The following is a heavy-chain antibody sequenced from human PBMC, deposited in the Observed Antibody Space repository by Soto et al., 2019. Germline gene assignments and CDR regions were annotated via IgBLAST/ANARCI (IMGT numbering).Heavy chain of an antibody. CDR2: ISWNSGSI. J-gene: IGHJ4*02. CDR1: GFTFDDYA. Sequence: GGSLRLSCAASGFTFDDYAMHWVRQAPGKGLEWVSGISWNSGSIGYADSVKGRFTISRDNAKNSLYLQMNSLRAEDTALYYCARQGPHRNYYFDYWGQGTLVTVSS. CDR3: ARQGPHRNYYFDY. V-gene: IGHV3-9*01. D-gene: IGHD4-4*01.